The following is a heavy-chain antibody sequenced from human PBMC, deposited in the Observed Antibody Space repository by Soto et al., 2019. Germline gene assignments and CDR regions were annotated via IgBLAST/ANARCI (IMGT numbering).Heavy chain of an antibody. CDR1: GDSVSSNSAA. J-gene: IGHJ3*02. CDR3: ARGDVIDI. CDR2: TYYRSKWKT. V-gene: IGHV6-1*01. Sequence: SQTLSLTCAISGDSVSSNSAAWNWVRQSPSRGLEWLGRTYYRSKWKTDYAVSVRGRITINPDTSKNQFSLQLNSVTPGDTAVYYCARGDVIDIWGRGAMVTVSS.